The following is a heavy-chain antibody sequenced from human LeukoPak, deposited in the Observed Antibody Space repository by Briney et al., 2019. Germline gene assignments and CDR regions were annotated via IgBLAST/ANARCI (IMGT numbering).Heavy chain of an antibody. V-gene: IGHV4-39*07. D-gene: IGHD4-23*01. CDR3: ARENSYYFDD. CDR2: IYYSGTT. J-gene: IGHJ4*01. Sequence: SETLSLTCTVSGGSISSSDYFWGWIRQSPGKGLEWIGSIYYSGTTYYNPSLKSRVTISVDTSKNQCSLKLRSVTAADTAVYYCARENSYYFDDWGHGTLVTVSS. CDR1: GGSISSSDYF.